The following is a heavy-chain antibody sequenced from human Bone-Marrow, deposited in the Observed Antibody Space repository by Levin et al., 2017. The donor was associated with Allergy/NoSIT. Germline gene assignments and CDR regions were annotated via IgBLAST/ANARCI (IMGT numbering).Heavy chain of an antibody. V-gene: IGHV4-39*01. CDR3: ARRAGYSSGWWGYFDY. CDR1: GGSISSSSYY. CDR2: IYYSGST. D-gene: IGHD6-19*01. Sequence: SETLSLTCTVSGGSISSSSYYWGWIRQPPGKGLEWIGSIYYSGSTYYNPSLKSRVTISVDTSKNQFSLKLSSVTAADTAVYYWARRAGYSSGWWGYFDYWGQGTLVTVSS. J-gene: IGHJ4*02.